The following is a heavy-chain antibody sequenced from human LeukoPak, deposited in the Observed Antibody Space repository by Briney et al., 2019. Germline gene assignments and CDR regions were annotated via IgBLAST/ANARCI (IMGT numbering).Heavy chain of an antibody. CDR2: ISASGGST. CDR3: AKYQRWESPHYLDS. J-gene: IGHJ4*02. D-gene: IGHD1-26*01. CDR1: GFTFSSSA. V-gene: IGHV3-23*01. Sequence: QPGGSLRLSCAASGFTFSSSAMSWVRQVPGKGLEWVSGISASGGSTSYADSVRGRFTISRDNSKNTLYVQMNSLRDEDTAVYYCAKYQRWESPHYLDSWGQGTLVTVSS.